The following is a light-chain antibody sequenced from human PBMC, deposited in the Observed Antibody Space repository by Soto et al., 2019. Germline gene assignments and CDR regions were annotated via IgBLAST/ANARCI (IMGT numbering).Light chain of an antibody. CDR3: KQYGSSPWT. CDR2: GAS. J-gene: IGKJ1*01. V-gene: IGKV3-20*01. Sequence: EIVLTQSPDTLSLSPGERATLPCRASQSVSANYLAWYQQKPGQAPRLLIYGASSRATGIPDRFSGSGSGTDFTLTISRLEPEDFAVYYCKQYGSSPWTFGQGTKVEIK. CDR1: QSVSANY.